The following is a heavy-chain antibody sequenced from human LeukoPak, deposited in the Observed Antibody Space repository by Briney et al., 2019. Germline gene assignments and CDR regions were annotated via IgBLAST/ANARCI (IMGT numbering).Heavy chain of an antibody. CDR3: ARDSEWHYYYYYYMDV. Sequence: TGGSLRLSCAASGFTFSSYEMNWVRQAPGKGLEWVSYISSSGSTIYYADSVKGRFTISRDNAKNSLYLQMNSLRAEDTAVYYCARDSEWHYYYYYYMDVWGKGTTVTVSS. CDR2: ISSSGSTI. CDR1: GFTFSSYE. D-gene: IGHD3-3*01. J-gene: IGHJ6*03. V-gene: IGHV3-48*03.